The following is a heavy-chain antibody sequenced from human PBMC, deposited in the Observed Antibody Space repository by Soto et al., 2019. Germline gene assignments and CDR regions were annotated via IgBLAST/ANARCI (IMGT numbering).Heavy chain of an antibody. CDR2: IKQDGRKE. CDR3: ARDSKRGEDFWSAPSDYYGMAV. Sequence: GRSLRLSCAASGFIFKNYWMSWVRQAPGKGLEWVANIKQDGRKEYYVDSVKGRFTISRDNAKNSLDLQMNSLRAEDTAVYYFARDSKRGEDFWSAPSDYYGMAVWGQGTTVTVSS. J-gene: IGHJ6*01. CDR1: GFIFKNYW. V-gene: IGHV3-7*03. D-gene: IGHD3-3*01.